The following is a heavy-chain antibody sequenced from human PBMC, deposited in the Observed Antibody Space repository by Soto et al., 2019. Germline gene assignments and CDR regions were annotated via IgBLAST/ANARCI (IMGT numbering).Heavy chain of an antibody. CDR3: ARDWSGPGNSAYYYYNMDV. CDR1: GFIFSNSW. Sequence: EVQLVESGGGLVQPGGSLRLSCAASGFIFSNSWMHWVRQAPGKGLVWVSHINSDGSSTDYADSVKGRFTISRDNAKNTLYLQMNSLRAEDTALYYCARDWSGPGNSAYYYYNMDVWGKGTTVTVSS. CDR2: INSDGSST. D-gene: IGHD3-3*01. V-gene: IGHV3-74*01. J-gene: IGHJ6*03.